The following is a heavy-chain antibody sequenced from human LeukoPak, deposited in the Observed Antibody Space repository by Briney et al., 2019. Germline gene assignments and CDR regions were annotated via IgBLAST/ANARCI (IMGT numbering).Heavy chain of an antibody. CDR1: GFTINNND. CDR2: IYSGGNT. J-gene: IGHJ4*02. Sequence: GGSLKLSCAASGFTINNNDMNWVRQAPGKGLEWISVIYSGGNTYYADSVKGRFTISRDNSKNTLYLQMNSLRAEDTAIYCCARSWDARLNFDYWGQGTLVTVSS. D-gene: IGHD1-26*01. V-gene: IGHV3-66*02. CDR3: ARSWDARLNFDY.